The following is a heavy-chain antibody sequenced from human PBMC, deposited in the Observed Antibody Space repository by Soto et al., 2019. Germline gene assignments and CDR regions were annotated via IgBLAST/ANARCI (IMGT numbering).Heavy chain of an antibody. J-gene: IGHJ4*02. V-gene: IGHV1-18*01. Sequence: ASVKVSCKASGYTFTSYGISWVRQAPGQGLEWMGWISAYNGNTNYAQKLQGRVTMTTDTSTSTAYMELRSLRSDDTAVYYCARVPDLDDYDFWSAYWGQGTLVTVSS. CDR2: ISAYNGNT. CDR1: GYTFTSYG. CDR3: ARVPDLDDYDFWSAY. D-gene: IGHD3-3*01.